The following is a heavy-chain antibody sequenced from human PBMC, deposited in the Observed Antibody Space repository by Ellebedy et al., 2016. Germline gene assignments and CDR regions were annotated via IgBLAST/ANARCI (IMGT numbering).Heavy chain of an antibody. Sequence: GESLKISCAASGFTFSSYSMNWVRQAPGKGLQWVSAISGSGTNTYYADSVKGRFTISRDNSKNTLYLHMNSLRAEDTAVYYCAKCLYYYDSSGYSYWGQGTLVTVSS. CDR2: ISGSGTNT. CDR1: GFTFSSYS. V-gene: IGHV3-23*01. D-gene: IGHD3-22*01. CDR3: AKCLYYYDSSGYSY. J-gene: IGHJ4*02.